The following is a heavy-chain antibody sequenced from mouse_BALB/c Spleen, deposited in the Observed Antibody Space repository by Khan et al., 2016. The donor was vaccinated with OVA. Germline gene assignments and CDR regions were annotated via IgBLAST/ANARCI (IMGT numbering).Heavy chain of an antibody. V-gene: IGHV1S81*02. CDR3: ARSGNSNPLAY. J-gene: IGHJ3*01. CDR1: GYTFTSYY. Sequence: QVQLQQPGAELVKPGTSVKISCKASGYTFTSYYMYWVKQRPGQGLEWIGGINPNNGDSNFNEKFKSKATLTVDKSSSTAYMQLGILTSEDSAVYYCARSGNSNPLAYWGQGTLVTVSA. CDR2: INPNNGDS. D-gene: IGHD2-5*01.